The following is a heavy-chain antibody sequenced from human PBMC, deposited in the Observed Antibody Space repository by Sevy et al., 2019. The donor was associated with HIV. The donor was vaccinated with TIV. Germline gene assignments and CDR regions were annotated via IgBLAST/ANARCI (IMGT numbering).Heavy chain of an antibody. CDR3: ARDFTIFGVVSGIDY. CDR1: GFNFGTYS. Sequence: GGSLRLSCAASGFNFGTYSMNWVRQAPGKGLEWLSSISDDSRYIYYSDSVKGRFTISRANAKNLLFLQMNNLRVEDTAIYYCARDFTIFGVVSGIDYWGQGNLVTVSS. V-gene: IGHV3-21*04. J-gene: IGHJ4*01. D-gene: IGHD3-3*01. CDR2: ISDDSRYI.